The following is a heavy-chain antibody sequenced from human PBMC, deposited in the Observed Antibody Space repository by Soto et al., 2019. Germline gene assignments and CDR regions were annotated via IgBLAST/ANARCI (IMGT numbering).Heavy chain of an antibody. Sequence: QVQLQESGPGLVKPSQTLSLTCTVSGGSISSVGYYWSWIRQHPGKGLEWIGYIYNSGSTHYNPSLKSRITLSVDTSKNQCSLKLSSVTVADTAVYFCARETVGTIDRWGQGTLVTVSS. CDR3: ARETVGTIDR. CDR1: GGSISSVGYY. D-gene: IGHD5-12*01. V-gene: IGHV4-31*03. CDR2: IYNSGST. J-gene: IGHJ5*02.